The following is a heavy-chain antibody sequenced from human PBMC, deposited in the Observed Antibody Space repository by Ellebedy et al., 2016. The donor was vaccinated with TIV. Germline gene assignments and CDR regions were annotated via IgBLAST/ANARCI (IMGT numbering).Heavy chain of an antibody. CDR2: ISSSSNTI. Sequence: GESLKISXAASGFTFSFYSMNWVRQAPGKGLEWVSYISSSSNTIYYADSVKGRFTISRDNAKNSLSLQMNSLRDEDTAVYYCARERFHDFWSGTQARHDAFDIWGQGTMVTVSS. V-gene: IGHV3-48*02. CDR1: GFTFSFYS. CDR3: ARERFHDFWSGTQARHDAFDI. D-gene: IGHD3-3*01. J-gene: IGHJ3*02.